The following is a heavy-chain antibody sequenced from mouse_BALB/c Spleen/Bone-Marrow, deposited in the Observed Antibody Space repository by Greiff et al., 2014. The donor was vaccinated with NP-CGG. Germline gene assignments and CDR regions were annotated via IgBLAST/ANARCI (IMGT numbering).Heavy chain of an antibody. Sequence: EVKLMESGGGLVQPGGSRKLSCAASGFTFSSFGMHWVRQAPEKGLEWVAYISSGSSTIYYGDTVMGRFTISRDNPKNTLFLQMTSLRSEDTATYYCVRSGSSSGYFDYWGQGTPLTVSS. CDR3: VRSGSSSGYFDY. CDR1: GFTFSSFG. V-gene: IGHV5-17*02. J-gene: IGHJ2*01. CDR2: ISSGSSTI. D-gene: IGHD1-1*01.